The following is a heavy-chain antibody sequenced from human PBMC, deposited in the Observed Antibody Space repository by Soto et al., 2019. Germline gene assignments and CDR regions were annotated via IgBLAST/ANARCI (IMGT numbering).Heavy chain of an antibody. V-gene: IGHV3-23*01. D-gene: IGHD2-8*02. CDR3: AKGSSCTSVSWHLAPFEV. CDR2: MSGSGATT. Sequence: EVQLLESGGGFVQPGGSLRLSCAASGFTFSTYAMSWVRQSPGKGLEWVSAMSGSGATTHHADSVKGRFTISRDNSKNALYLQLNSLRAEGTAVYFCAKGSSCTSVSWHLAPFEVWGKGTLVTVSS. J-gene: IGHJ4*02. CDR1: GFTFSTYA.